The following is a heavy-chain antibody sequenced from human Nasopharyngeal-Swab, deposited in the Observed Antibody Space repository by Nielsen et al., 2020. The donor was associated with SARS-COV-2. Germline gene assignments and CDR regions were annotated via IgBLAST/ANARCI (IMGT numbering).Heavy chain of an antibody. D-gene: IGHD4-17*01. V-gene: IGHV4-59*01. CDR1: GGSISHYY. Sequence: SETLSLTCTVSGGSISHYYWSWIRQLPGKALEWIGYIYYTGITDYSPSLKSRVAISVATSQNQFSLELNSVTAADTAVYYCARGPAHGDYGGWYFDLWGRGTLVTVSS. J-gene: IGHJ2*01. CDR3: ARGPAHGDYGGWYFDL. CDR2: IYYTGIT.